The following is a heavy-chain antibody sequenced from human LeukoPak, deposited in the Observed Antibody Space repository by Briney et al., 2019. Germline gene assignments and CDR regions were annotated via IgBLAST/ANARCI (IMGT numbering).Heavy chain of an antibody. CDR2: IKEDGSET. CDR1: GFPFSRSW. CDR3: SRSLNF. J-gene: IGHJ4*02. Sequence: GGSLRLSCATSGFPFSRSWMDWVRQAPGKGLEWVANIKEDGSETHYVDSAKGRFTISRDNAKNSLFLQVDNLRVEDTAIYYCSRSLNFWGQGTLVTVSP. V-gene: IGHV3-7*01.